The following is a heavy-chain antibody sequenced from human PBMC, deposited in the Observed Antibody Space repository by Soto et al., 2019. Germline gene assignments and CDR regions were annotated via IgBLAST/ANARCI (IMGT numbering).Heavy chain of an antibody. Sequence: SETLSLTFTLSCGSVISWYDWSWIRQPPGKVLEWIGEINHSGSTNYNPSLKSRVTISVDTSKNQFSLKLSSVTAADTAVYYCARGGYYDFWSGHYYYYGMDVWGQGTTVTAP. CDR3: ARGGYYDFWSGHYYYYGMDV. CDR1: CGSVISWYD. J-gene: IGHJ6*02. V-gene: IGHV4-34*01. CDR2: INHSGST. D-gene: IGHD3-3*01.